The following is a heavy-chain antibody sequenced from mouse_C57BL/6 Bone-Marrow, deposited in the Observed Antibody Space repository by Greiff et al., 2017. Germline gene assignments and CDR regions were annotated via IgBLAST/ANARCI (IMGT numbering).Heavy chain of an antibody. CDR2: INSDGGST. CDR1: EYEFPSHD. J-gene: IGHJ4*01. Sequence: EVKLMESGGGLVQPGESLKLSCESNEYEFPSHDMSWVRKTPEKRLALVAAINSDGGSTYYPDTMERRFIISRDNTKKTLYLQMSSLRSEDTALYYCARHYSNSYAMDYWGQGTSVTVSS. D-gene: IGHD2-5*01. CDR3: ARHYSNSYAMDY. V-gene: IGHV5-2*01.